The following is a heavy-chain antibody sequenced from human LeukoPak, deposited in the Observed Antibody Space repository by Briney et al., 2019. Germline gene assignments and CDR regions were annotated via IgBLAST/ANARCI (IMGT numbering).Heavy chain of an antibody. CDR3: AKVGYDILTGYYTSPFDY. CDR1: GFTFSSYA. Sequence: GGSLRLSCAASGFTFSSYAMSWVRQAPGKGLEWVSAISGSGGSTYYADSVKGRFTISRDNSKNTLYPQMNSLRAEDTAVYYCAKVGYDILTGYYTSPFDYWGQGTLVTVSS. CDR2: ISGSGGST. J-gene: IGHJ4*02. V-gene: IGHV3-23*01. D-gene: IGHD3-9*01.